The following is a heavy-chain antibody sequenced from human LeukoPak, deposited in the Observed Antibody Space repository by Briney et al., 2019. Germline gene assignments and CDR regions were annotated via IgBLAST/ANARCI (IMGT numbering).Heavy chain of an antibody. CDR3: ARGPAAGPSARYYFDY. Sequence: ASVKVSCKASGYTFTNYYMHWVRQAPGQGPEWMEIINSSGGSTSYAQKFQGRVTMTRDTSTSTVYMELSSLSSEDTAVYFCARGPAAGPSARYYFDYWGQGTLVTVSS. CDR1: GYTFTNYY. J-gene: IGHJ4*02. V-gene: IGHV1-46*01. CDR2: INSSGGST. D-gene: IGHD6-13*01.